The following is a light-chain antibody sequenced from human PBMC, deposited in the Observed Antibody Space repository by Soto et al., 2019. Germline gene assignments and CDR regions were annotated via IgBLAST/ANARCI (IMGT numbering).Light chain of an antibody. J-gene: IGKJ1*01. Sequence: DIQMTQSPSTLSASVGDRVTITCRASQSISSWLAWYQQKSGKAPKVLIYDASRLESGVPSRFSGSGSGTEFTLTISTLQPDDFATYYCQPYNSYSWTFGQGTKVEIK. V-gene: IGKV1-5*01. CDR1: QSISSW. CDR2: DAS. CDR3: QPYNSYSWT.